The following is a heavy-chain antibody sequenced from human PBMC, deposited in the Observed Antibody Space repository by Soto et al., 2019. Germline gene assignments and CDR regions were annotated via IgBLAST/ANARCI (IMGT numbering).Heavy chain of an antibody. Sequence: TLSLTCTVSGGSIISGYWSWIRQPPGKGLEWIGYISHSGNTNYNPSVKSRVTLSVDTPKNQFSLRLSSVTTADRAVYYCAGLRGYAGSPIDYWGQGTLVTVSS. J-gene: IGHJ4*02. D-gene: IGHD2-15*01. CDR1: GGSIISGY. V-gene: IGHV4-59*01. CDR3: AGLRGYAGSPIDY. CDR2: ISHSGNT.